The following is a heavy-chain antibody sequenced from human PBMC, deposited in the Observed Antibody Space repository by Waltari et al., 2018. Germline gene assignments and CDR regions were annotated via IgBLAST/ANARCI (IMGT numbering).Heavy chain of an antibody. D-gene: IGHD2-2*01. CDR3: ARAGSTLIWGVAE. Sequence: QVQLVQSGAEVKKPGASVKVSCKASGYIFTDFYIHWVRQAPGQGLEWMGTVNTNGGRATYAQKLQDRVTMTRDTSTSTVYMELSRLRSEDTAVYYCARAGSTLIWGVAEWGQGTLVTVSS. J-gene: IGHJ4*02. CDR1: GYIFTDFY. V-gene: IGHV1-46*04. CDR2: VNTNGGRA.